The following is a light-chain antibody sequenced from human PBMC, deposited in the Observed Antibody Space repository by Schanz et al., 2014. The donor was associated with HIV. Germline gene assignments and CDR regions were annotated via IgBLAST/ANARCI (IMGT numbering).Light chain of an antibody. CDR3: CSYAGSYTYV. CDR2: DVS. V-gene: IGLV2-11*01. CDR1: SRDGGGYNY. J-gene: IGLJ1*01. Sequence: QSALTQPRSVSGSPGQSVTISCTGTSRDGGGYNYLSWDQQHPGKAPKLMIYDVSKRPSGVPDRFSGSKSGNTASLTISGLQAEDEADYYCCSYAGSYTYVFGTGTKLTVL.